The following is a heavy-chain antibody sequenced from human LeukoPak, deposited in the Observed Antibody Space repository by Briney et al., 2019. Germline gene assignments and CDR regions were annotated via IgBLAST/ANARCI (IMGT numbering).Heavy chain of an antibody. D-gene: IGHD1-14*01. CDR1: GYSFTSYW. CDR3: ARQGSNRRRGYYYYYMDV. V-gene: IGHV5-51*01. CDR2: IYPGDSDT. J-gene: IGHJ6*03. Sequence: GESLKISCKGSGYSFTSYWIGWVRQMPGKGLEWMGIIYPGDSDTRYSPSFQGQVTISADKSISTAYLQWSSLKASDTAMYYCARQGSNRRRGYYYYYMDVWGKGTTVTVSS.